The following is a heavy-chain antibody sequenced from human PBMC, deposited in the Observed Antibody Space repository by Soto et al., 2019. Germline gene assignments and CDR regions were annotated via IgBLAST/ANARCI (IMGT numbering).Heavy chain of an antibody. J-gene: IGHJ6*02. D-gene: IGHD2-15*01. CDR3: ARGVVVVAATPNYYGMDV. CDR2: IYYSGST. CDR1: VGSISSGGYY. V-gene: IGHV4-31*03. Sequence: SETLSLTCTVSVGSISSGGYYWRWFRQHPGKGLEGIGYIYYSGSTYYNPSLKSRVTISVDTSKNQFSLKLSPVTAADTVVYCCARGVVVVAATPNYYGMDVWGQGATLTVSS.